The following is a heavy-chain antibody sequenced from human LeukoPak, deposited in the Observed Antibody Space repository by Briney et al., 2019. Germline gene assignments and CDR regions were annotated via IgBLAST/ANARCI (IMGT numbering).Heavy chain of an antibody. J-gene: IGHJ4*02. V-gene: IGHV3-21*01. CDR3: ARDNSLYF. CDR2: ISSSSNYI. CDR1: EFTFSSSY. Sequence: PGGSLRLSCAASEFTFSSSYMNWVRQAPGKGLEWVSSISSSSNYIYYADSVKGRFTISRDNAKNSLYLQMNSLRAEDTAVYYCARDNSLYFWGQGPVITVPS. D-gene: IGHD3-16*02.